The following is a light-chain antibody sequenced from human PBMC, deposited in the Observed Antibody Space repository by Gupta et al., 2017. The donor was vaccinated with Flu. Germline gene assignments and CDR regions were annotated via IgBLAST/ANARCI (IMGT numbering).Light chain of an antibody. J-gene: IGKJ2*01. Sequence: DIQMTQSPSSLSASVGDRVTITCRASQNINNFLNWYRHKPGKAPELLIYLASRLQSGVPSRFSGSGSVTDFTLTISRLQPEDFATYYCQQMDTTPNTFGQGSKLEI. V-gene: IGKV1-39*01. CDR2: LAS. CDR1: QNINNF. CDR3: QQMDTTPNT.